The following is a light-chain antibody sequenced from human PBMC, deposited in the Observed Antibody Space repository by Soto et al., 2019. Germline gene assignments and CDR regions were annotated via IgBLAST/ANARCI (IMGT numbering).Light chain of an antibody. CDR3: QQYGGSHPYT. CDR2: GAS. J-gene: IGKJ2*01. CDR1: HSVSSSY. V-gene: IGKV3-20*01. Sequence: EIVLPQSPGTLSLSPGERATLSCRASHSVSSSYLAWYQQKPGQAPRLLIYGASSRATGIPDRFSGSGSGTDFILTINRLEPEDFAVYYCQQYGGSHPYTFGQGTKLEIK.